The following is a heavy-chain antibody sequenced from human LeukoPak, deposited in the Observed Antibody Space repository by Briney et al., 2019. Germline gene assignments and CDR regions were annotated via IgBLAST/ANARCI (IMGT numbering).Heavy chain of an antibody. J-gene: IGHJ2*01. D-gene: IGHD2-2*01. CDR1: GYTFTSYY. Sequence: GASVKVSCKASGYTFTSYYMHWVRQAPGQGLEWMGIINPSGGSTSYAQKFQGRVTMTRDTSTSTVYMELSSLRSEDTAVYYCARVVVPAASPALDWYFDLWGRGTLVTVSS. CDR3: ARVVVPAASPALDWYFDL. V-gene: IGHV1-46*01. CDR2: INPSGGST.